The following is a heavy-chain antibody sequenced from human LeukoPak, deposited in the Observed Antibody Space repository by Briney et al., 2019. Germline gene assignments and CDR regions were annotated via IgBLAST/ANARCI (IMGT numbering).Heavy chain of an antibody. D-gene: IGHD2-8*01. CDR3: ARPYREWGFDP. J-gene: IGHJ5*02. V-gene: IGHV1-46*01. CDR2: INPSGGST. CDR1: GYTFTSYY. Sequence: GASVKVSCKASGYTFTSYYMHWVRQAPGQGLEWMGIINPSGGSTSYAQKFQGRVTMTRDTSTSTVYMELSSLRSEDTAAYYCARPYREWGFDPWGQGTLVTVSS.